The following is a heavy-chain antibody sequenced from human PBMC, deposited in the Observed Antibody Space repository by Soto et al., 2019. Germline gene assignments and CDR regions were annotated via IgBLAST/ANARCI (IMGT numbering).Heavy chain of an antibody. D-gene: IGHD2-2*01. J-gene: IGHJ2*01. CDR2: FDPEDGET. CDR1: GYTLTELS. V-gene: IGHV1-24*01. Sequence: QVQLVQSGAEVKKPGASVEVSCKVSGYTLTELSMHWVRQAPGKGLEWMGGFDPEDGETIYAQKFQGRVTMTEDTSTDTAYMELSSLRSEDTAVYYCATAVPAANPSSYWYFDLWGRGTLVTVSS. CDR3: ATAVPAANPSSYWYFDL.